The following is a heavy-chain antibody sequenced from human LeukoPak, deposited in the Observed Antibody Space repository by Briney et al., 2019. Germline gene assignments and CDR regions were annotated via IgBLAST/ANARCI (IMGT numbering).Heavy chain of an antibody. J-gene: IGHJ5*02. Sequence: GASVKVSCKASGYTFTSYGISWVRQAPGQGLEWMGWISAYNGNTNYAQKLQGGVTMTTDTSTSTAYMELRSLRSDDTAVYYCARSGYSSSWGRNWFDPWGQGTLVTVSS. CDR2: ISAYNGNT. CDR3: ARSGYSSSWGRNWFDP. D-gene: IGHD6-13*01. V-gene: IGHV1-18*01. CDR1: GYTFTSYG.